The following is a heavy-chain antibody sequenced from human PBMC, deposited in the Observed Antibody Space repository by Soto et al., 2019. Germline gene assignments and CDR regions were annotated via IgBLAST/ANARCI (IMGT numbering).Heavy chain of an antibody. J-gene: IGHJ4*02. V-gene: IGHV1-18*01. CDR3: ARGSSDWLPYFDY. D-gene: IGHD3-9*01. CDR1: GYTFTSYG. Sequence: ASVKVSCKASGYTFTSYGISWVRQAPGQGLEWMGWISPYNGNTRYAQKFQGRATITRDTSASTAYMELSSLRSEDTAVYFCARGSSDWLPYFDYWGQGSLVTVSS. CDR2: ISPYNGNT.